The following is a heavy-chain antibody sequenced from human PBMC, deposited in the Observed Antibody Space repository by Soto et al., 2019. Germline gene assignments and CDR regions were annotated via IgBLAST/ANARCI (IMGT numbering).Heavy chain of an antibody. CDR1: GYTFTSYY. CDR2: INPSGGST. D-gene: IGHD3-3*01. J-gene: IGHJ6*02. Sequence: ASVKVSCKASGYTFTSYYMHWVRQAPGQGLEWMGIINPSGGSTSYAQKFQGRVTMTRDTSTSTVYMELNSLISEDTAVYYCATDGQITTFGVASAPYALDVWGQGTTVTVSS. V-gene: IGHV1-46*01. CDR3: ATDGQITTFGVASAPYALDV.